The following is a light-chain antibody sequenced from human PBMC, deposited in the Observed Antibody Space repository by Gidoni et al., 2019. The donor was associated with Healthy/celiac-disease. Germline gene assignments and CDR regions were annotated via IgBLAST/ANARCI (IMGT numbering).Light chain of an antibody. CDR1: QSISSY. CDR2: AAS. Sequence: DIQMTQSPSSLSASVGDRVTITCRASQSISSYLNWYQQKPGKAPKLLIYAASSLQSGVPSSFSGGGSGTDFTLTISSLQPENFATYYCQQSDSTPITFDQXTRLEIK. CDR3: QQSDSTPIT. J-gene: IGKJ5*01. V-gene: IGKV1-39*01.